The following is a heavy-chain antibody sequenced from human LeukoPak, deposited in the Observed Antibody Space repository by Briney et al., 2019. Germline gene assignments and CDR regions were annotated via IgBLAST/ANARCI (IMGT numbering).Heavy chain of an antibody. J-gene: IGHJ4*02. CDR1: GGSFSGYY. Sequence: SETLSLTCAVYGGSFSGYYWSWIRQPPGKGLEWIGEINHSGSTNYNPSLKSRVTISVDTSKNQFSLKLSSVTAADTAVYYCARGPRMVRGVLGYWGQGTLVTVSS. V-gene: IGHV4-34*01. CDR3: ARGPRMVRGVLGY. D-gene: IGHD3-10*01. CDR2: INHSGST.